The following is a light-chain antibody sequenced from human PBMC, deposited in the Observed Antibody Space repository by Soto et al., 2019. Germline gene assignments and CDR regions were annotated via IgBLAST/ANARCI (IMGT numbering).Light chain of an antibody. CDR3: CSYTGSYTVV. CDR2: DVT. V-gene: IGLV2-11*01. J-gene: IGLJ2*01. Sequence: QSVLTQPRSVSGSPGQSVTISCTGTSSDVGNYNYVSWYQQHPGKAPKLVIFDVTERPSGVPDRFSGSKSDNTASLTISGLQADDEADYYCCSYTGSYTVVFGGGTKLTVL. CDR1: SSDVGNYNY.